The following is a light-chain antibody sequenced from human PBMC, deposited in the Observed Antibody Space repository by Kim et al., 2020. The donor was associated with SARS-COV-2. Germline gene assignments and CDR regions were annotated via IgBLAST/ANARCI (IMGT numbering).Light chain of an antibody. CDR2: GDS. CDR3: QVWDRSTGV. CDR1: NIGTKN. V-gene: IGLV3-9*01. Sequence: SVALGQTARITCGGNNIGTKNVHWFQQKPGQAPVLVICGDSNRPSGIPERFSGSNSGNTATLTISRAQPGDEADYYCQVWDRSTGVFGGGTQLTVL. J-gene: IGLJ3*02.